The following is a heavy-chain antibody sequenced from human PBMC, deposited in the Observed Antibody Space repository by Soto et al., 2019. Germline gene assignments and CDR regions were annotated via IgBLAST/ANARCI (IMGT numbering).Heavy chain of an antibody. Sequence: ETLSLTCAVYGGSFSGYYWSWIRQPPGKGLEWIGEINHSGSTNYNPSLKSRVTISVDTSKNQFSLKLSSVTAADTAVYYCARVYDILTGSQQCPFDYWGQGTLVTVSS. V-gene: IGHV4-34*01. CDR2: INHSGST. CDR1: GGSFSGYY. D-gene: IGHD3-9*01. J-gene: IGHJ4*02. CDR3: ARVYDILTGSQQCPFDY.